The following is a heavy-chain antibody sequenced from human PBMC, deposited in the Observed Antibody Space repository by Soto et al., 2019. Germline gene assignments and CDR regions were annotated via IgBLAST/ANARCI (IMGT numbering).Heavy chain of an antibody. CDR2: ISSSSTYI. Sequence: GGSLRLSGSACGFTFSSYSMNWVRQAPGKGLEWVSSISSSSTYIHYGDSVKGRFTISRDNAKNSLNLQMNSLRAEDTAVYFCARDTNYYASGSGVDYWGQGILVTVSS. CDR3: ARDTNYYASGSGVDY. D-gene: IGHD3-10*01. V-gene: IGHV3-21*01. CDR1: GFTFSSYS. J-gene: IGHJ4*02.